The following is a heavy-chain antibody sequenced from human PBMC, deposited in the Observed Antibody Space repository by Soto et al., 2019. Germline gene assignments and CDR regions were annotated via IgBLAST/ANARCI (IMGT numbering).Heavy chain of an antibody. D-gene: IGHD3-22*01. CDR2: INPSGGST. J-gene: IGHJ4*02. CDR1: GYTFTSYY. V-gene: IGHV1-46*01. CDR3: ASDYYYDSSGYYN. Sequence: ASVKVSCKASGYTFTSYYMHWVRQAPGQGLEWMGIINPSGGSTSYAQKFQGRVTNTRDTSASTAYMELSSLRSEDTAVYYCASDYYYDSSGYYNWGQGTLVTVSS.